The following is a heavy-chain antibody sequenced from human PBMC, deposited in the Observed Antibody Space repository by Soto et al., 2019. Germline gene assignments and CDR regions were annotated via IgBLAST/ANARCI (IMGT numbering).Heavy chain of an antibody. CDR1: GFTFSSYS. J-gene: IGHJ4*02. D-gene: IGHD3-9*01. V-gene: IGHV3-48*02. CDR3: GRDERSDWNYVVY. Sequence: HPGGSLRLSCAASGFTFSSYSMSWVRQAPGKGLEWLSYISSSASTKYYADSVKGRFTVSRDNAKNSLYLQMNSPRDEDTAVYYCGRDERSDWNYVVYWGQGTLVTVSS. CDR2: ISSSASTK.